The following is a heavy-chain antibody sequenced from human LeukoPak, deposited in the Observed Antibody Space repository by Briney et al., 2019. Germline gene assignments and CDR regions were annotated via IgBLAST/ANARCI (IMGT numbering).Heavy chain of an antibody. CDR2: INNSGST. Sequence: PSETLSLTCTVSGGSINTFYWTWIRQPAGKGLEWIGRINNSGSTNYNPSLRSRVSMSVDRSKNQFSVTLSSVTAADTAVYFCAREGGDPRWLDPWGQGTLVTVSS. V-gene: IGHV4-4*07. J-gene: IGHJ5*02. CDR3: AREGGDPRWLDP. D-gene: IGHD6-25*01. CDR1: GGSINTFY.